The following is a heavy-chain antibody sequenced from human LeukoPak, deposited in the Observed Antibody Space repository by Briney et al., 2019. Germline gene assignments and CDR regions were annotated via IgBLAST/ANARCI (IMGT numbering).Heavy chain of an antibody. J-gene: IGHJ6*02. CDR1: GFTFSSYA. D-gene: IGHD1-20*01. Sequence: GGPLRLSCAASGFTFSSYAMHWVRQAPGKGLEWVAVISYDGSNKYYADSVKGRFTISRDNAKNLLYLQMNSLRAEDTAVYYCARVTGLYGMDVWGQGTTVTVSS. CDR2: ISYDGSNK. CDR3: ARVTGLYGMDV. V-gene: IGHV3-30-3*01.